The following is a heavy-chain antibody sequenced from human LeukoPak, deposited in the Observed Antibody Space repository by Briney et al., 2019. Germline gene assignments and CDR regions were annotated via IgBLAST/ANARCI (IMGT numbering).Heavy chain of an antibody. J-gene: IGHJ4*02. Sequence: SWVRQPPGKGLEWIGEVHLNGATNYNPSLESRVSMSIDTSKNQMSLKLTSVTAADTAIYYCTRESGAFSPFGFWGQGTLVTVSS. V-gene: IGHV4-4*02. CDR2: VHLNGAT. D-gene: IGHD1-26*01. CDR3: TRESGAFSPFGF.